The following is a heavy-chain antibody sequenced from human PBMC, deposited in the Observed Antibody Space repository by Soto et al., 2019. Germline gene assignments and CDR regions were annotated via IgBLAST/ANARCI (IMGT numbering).Heavy chain of an antibody. CDR2: TRNKAYSYTT. J-gene: IGHJ4*02. V-gene: IGHV3-72*01. CDR1: GFSFSDHY. Sequence: EVQLVESGGGLVQPGGSLRLSCAASGFSFSDHYMDWVRQAPGKGLEWVGRTRNKAYSYTTEYAASLRGRFTISRDDSKYSLYLQMNRLKTEYTAVYYCATSITSSKWSGFASWGQRTLVNVSS. CDR3: ATSITSSKWSGFAS. D-gene: IGHD6-13*01.